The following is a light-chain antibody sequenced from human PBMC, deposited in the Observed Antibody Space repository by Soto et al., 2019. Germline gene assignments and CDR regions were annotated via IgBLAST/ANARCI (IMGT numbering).Light chain of an antibody. CDR3: QSYDNTNPYV. V-gene: IGLV6-57*03. Sequence: NFMLTQPHSVSESPGKTVIISCTRRSGRIASSYVQWYQQRPGSAPTIVIYEDNQRPSGIPDRFSGSIDRSSNSASLIISGLKTEDEADYYCQSYDNTNPYVFGTGTKLT. CDR2: EDN. CDR1: SGRIASSY. J-gene: IGLJ1*01.